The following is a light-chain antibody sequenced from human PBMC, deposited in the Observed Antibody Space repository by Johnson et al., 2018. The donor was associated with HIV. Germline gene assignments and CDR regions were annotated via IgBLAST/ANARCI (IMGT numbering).Light chain of an antibody. CDR2: DNN. Sequence: QSVLTQPPSVSAAPGQRVTISCSGSSSNIGNNYVSWYQQLPGTAPKLLIYDNNKRPSGIPDRFSGSKSGTSATLGITVLQTGDEADYYCGTWDSSLSTFYVFGTGTKVTV. CDR1: SSNIGNNY. V-gene: IGLV1-51*01. CDR3: GTWDSSLSTFYV. J-gene: IGLJ1*01.